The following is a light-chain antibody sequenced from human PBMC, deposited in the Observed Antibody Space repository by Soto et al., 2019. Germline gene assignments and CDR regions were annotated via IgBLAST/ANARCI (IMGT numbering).Light chain of an antibody. Sequence: DTKMTQSPSSLSVSVGDRVTITCRASQSIASFLHWYQQKPGEAPQLLIYASFNLQSGVPSRFSGSGSGTDFTLTISSLQPEDFATYYCQQSYSSPYTFGQGTKVEIK. V-gene: IGKV1-39*01. CDR2: ASF. CDR1: QSIASF. J-gene: IGKJ2*01. CDR3: QQSYSSPYT.